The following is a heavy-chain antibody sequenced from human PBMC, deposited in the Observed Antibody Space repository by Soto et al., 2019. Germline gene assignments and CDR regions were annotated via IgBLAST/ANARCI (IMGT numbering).Heavy chain of an antibody. CDR2: IYYSGST. J-gene: IGHJ4*02. CDR3: ARDGRRRSSGYYPY. CDR1: GGSISSGDYY. D-gene: IGHD3-22*01. Sequence: SETLSLTCTVSGGSISSGDYYWSWIRRPPGKGLEWIGYIYYSGSTYYNPSLKSRVTISVDTSKNQFSLKLSSVTAADTAVYYCARDGRRRSSGYYPYWGQGTLVTVSS. V-gene: IGHV4-30-4*01.